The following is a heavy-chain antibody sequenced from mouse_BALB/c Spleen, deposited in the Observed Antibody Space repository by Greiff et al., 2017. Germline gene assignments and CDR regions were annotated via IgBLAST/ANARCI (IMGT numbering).Heavy chain of an antibody. V-gene: IGHV5-17*02. D-gene: IGHD2-1*01. J-gene: IGHJ3*01. CDR2: ISSGSSTI. CDR1: GFTFSSFG. CDR3: ARSAIYYGNYTWFAY. Sequence: EVKLMESGGGLVQPGGSRKLSCAASGFTFSSFGMHWVRQAPEKGLEWVAYISSGSSTIYYADTVKGRFTISRDNPKNTLFLQMTSLRSEDTAMYYCARSAIYYGNYTWFAYWGQGTLVTVSA.